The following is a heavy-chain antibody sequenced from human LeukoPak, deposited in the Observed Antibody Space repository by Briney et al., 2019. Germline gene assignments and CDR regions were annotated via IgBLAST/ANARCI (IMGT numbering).Heavy chain of an antibody. CDR2: ISYDGSNK. CDR1: GFTFSSYA. CDR3: ARDGRYTEFDY. J-gene: IGHJ4*02. Sequence: GGSLRLSCVASGFTFSSYAMSWVRQAPGKGLEWVAVISYDGSNKYYADSVKGRFTISRDNSKNTLYLQMNSLRAEDTAVYYCARDGRYTEFDYWGQGTLVTVSS. D-gene: IGHD5-18*01. V-gene: IGHV3-30*03.